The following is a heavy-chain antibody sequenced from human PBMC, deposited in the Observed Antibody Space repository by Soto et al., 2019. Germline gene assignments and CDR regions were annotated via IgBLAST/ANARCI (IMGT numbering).Heavy chain of an antibody. CDR1: GDSISSGGFS. CDR2: IYHSGTS. D-gene: IGHD6-13*01. Sequence: SETLSLTCAVSGDSISSGGFSWSWIRQPPGKGLEWIGYIYHSGTSFYNPSLKSRITISVDRSNNQLSLKLSSVTAADTAVYYCARVWGSSSPIFDYWGQGTLVTVSS. CDR3: ARVWGSSSPIFDY. V-gene: IGHV4-30-2*01. J-gene: IGHJ4*02.